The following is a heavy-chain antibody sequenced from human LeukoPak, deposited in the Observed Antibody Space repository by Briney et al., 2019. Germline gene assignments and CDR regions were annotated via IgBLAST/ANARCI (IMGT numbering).Heavy chain of an antibody. V-gene: IGHV3-7*01. D-gene: IGHD3-10*01. CDR1: GFTFSSYW. Sequence: GGSLRLSCAASGFTFSSYWMSWVRQAPGKGLEWVANIKQDGSEKYYVDSVKGRFTISRDDAKNSLYLQMNSLRAEDTAVYYCARVSLLLWFGEEAFDIWGQGTMVTVSS. CDR3: ARVSLLLWFGEEAFDI. J-gene: IGHJ3*02. CDR2: IKQDGSEK.